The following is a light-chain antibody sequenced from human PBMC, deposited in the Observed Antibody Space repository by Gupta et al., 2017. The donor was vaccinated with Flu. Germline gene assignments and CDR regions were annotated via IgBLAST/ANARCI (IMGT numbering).Light chain of an antibody. CDR3: QQSYSTPPLT. V-gene: IGKV1-39*01. J-gene: IGKJ4*01. CDR2: AAS. Sequence: DIQMTQSPSSLSASVGDRVTITCRASQSISSYLNWYQQKPGKAPKLLIYAASSLQSGVPSRFSGSGSGTDFTLTISSLQPEDFATYYCQQSYSTPPLTFGGGTXVEIK. CDR1: QSISSY.